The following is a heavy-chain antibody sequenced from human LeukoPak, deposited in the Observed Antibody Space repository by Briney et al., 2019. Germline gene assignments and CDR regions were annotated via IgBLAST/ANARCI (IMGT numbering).Heavy chain of an antibody. Sequence: ASVKVSCKASGGTFSSYAISWVRQAPGQGLEWMGGIIPIFGTANYAQKFQGRVTITADESTSTAYMELSSLRSEDTAVYYCASRRGYSYSYFDYWGQGTLVIVSS. CDR1: GGTFSSYA. CDR3: ASRRGYSYSYFDY. J-gene: IGHJ4*02. D-gene: IGHD5-18*01. CDR2: IIPIFGTA. V-gene: IGHV1-69*13.